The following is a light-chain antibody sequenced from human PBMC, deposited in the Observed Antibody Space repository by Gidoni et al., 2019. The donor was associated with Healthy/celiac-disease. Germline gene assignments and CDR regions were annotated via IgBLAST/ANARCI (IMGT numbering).Light chain of an antibody. CDR3: QSYDSSLSGVV. J-gene: IGLJ2*01. CDR1: SSNIGAGYD. V-gene: IGLV1-40*01. Sequence: QSVLTQPPSVSGAPGQRVTISCTGSSSNIGAGYDVHWYQQLPGTAPKHLIYGNSNRPSGFPDRFSGSKSGTSASLAITGLQAEDEADYYCQSYDSSLSGVVFGGGTKLTVL. CDR2: GNS.